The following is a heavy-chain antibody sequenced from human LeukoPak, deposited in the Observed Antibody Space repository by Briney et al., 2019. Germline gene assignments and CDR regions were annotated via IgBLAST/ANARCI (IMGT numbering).Heavy chain of an antibody. V-gene: IGHV4-59*08. J-gene: IGHJ4*02. CDR3: ARHSYSGYDRLFDY. CDR2: VYYTGTT. CDR1: GGSISSYY. D-gene: IGHD5-12*01. Sequence: SETLSLTCTVSGGSISSYYWSWIRQPPGKGLEWIGYVYYTGTTNYNPSLKSRVTISLDTSKNQFSLNLNSVTAADTAVYYCARHSYSGYDRLFDYWGQGTLVTVSS.